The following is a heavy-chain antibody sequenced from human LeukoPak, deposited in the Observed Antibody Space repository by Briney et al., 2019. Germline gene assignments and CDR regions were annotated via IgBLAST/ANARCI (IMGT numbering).Heavy chain of an antibody. V-gene: IGHV3-74*01. CDR3: ARDHFGESSY. J-gene: IGHJ4*02. D-gene: IGHD3-10*01. CDR1: GFTFSSYW. CDR2: IKSDGSSS. Sequence: PGGSLSLSCAASGFTFSSYWMHWVRQPPGKGLVWVSRIKSDGSSSSYADSVKGRFTISRDNAKNTLYLQMNSMRAEDTAVYYCARDHFGESSYWGRGTLVTVSS.